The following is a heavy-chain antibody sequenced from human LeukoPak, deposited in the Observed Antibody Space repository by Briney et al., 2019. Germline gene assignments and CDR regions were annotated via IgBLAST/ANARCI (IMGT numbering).Heavy chain of an antibody. D-gene: IGHD5-18*01. CDR2: MYYSGST. J-gene: IGHJ6*02. CDR3: ASTGYRYGTGMDV. CDR1: GGSISGYY. Sequence: SETLSLTCTVSGGSISGYYWSWIRQPPGKGLEWIGCMYYSGSTNYNPSLKSRVTISVDTSKNQFSLKLSSVTAADTAVYYCASTGYRYGTGMDVWGQGTTVTVSS. V-gene: IGHV4-59*12.